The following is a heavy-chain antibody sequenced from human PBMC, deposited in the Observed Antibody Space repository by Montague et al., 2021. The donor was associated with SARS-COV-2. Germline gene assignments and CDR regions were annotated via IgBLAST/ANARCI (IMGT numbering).Heavy chain of an antibody. Sequence: SLRLSCAASGFTFSRYWMTWVRQASGKGLEWVANIKEDGSEKYYVDSVKGRFTISRDNAKNSLSLQMNSLRAEDTAVYYCARTGYFASGNYVWGQGTLVTVSS. CDR3: ARTGYFASGNYV. D-gene: IGHD3-10*01. CDR1: GFTFSRYW. V-gene: IGHV3-7*01. J-gene: IGHJ4*02. CDR2: IKEDGSEK.